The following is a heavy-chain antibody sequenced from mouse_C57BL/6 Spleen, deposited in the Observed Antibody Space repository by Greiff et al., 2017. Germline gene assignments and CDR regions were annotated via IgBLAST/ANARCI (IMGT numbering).Heavy chain of an antibody. CDR3: AREVTTVVAYYYAIDY. V-gene: IGHV3-6*01. Sequence: EVKLMESGPGLVKPSQSLSLTCSVTGYSITSGYYWNWIRQFPGNKLEWMGYISYDGSNNYNPSLKNRISITRDTSKNQFFLKLNSVTTEDTATYYCAREVTTVVAYYYAIDYWGQGTSVTVSS. CDR2: ISYDGSN. CDR1: GYSITSGYY. J-gene: IGHJ4*01. D-gene: IGHD1-1*01.